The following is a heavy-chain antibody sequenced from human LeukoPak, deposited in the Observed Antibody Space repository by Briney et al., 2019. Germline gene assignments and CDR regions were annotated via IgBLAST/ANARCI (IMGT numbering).Heavy chain of an antibody. CDR3: ARDTSSGWSVYAFDI. D-gene: IGHD6-19*01. Sequence: GGSLRLSCAASGFTFSSYWMHWVRQAPGKGLVWVSRINSDGSSTSYADSVKGRFTIPRDNAKNTLYLQMNSLRAEDTAVYYCARDTSSGWSVYAFDIWGQGTMVTVSS. CDR2: INSDGSST. J-gene: IGHJ3*02. CDR1: GFTFSSYW. V-gene: IGHV3-74*01.